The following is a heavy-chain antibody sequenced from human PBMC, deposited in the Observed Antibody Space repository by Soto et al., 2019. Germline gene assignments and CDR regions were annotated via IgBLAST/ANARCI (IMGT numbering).Heavy chain of an antibody. V-gene: IGHV2-70*04. CDR1: GFSLSTSGMR. J-gene: IGHJ4*02. CDR2: IDWDDGK. D-gene: IGHD6-19*01. CDR3: ARMRYSSGWSYYFDY. Sequence: ESGPTLVNPTQTLTLTCTLSGFSLSTSGMRVNWIRQSPGKALEWLARIDWDDGKFYSTSLQNRLTISKDTSKNQVVLTMTNMDLVDTATYYCARMRYSSGWSYYFDYWGQGTLVTVSS.